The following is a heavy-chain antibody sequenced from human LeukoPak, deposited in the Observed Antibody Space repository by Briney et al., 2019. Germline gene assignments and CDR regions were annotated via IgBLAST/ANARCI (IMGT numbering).Heavy chain of an antibody. D-gene: IGHD1-26*01. CDR1: GYSISSGYY. V-gene: IGHV4-38-2*02. CDR2: IHHSGST. CDR3: ARGVNSGYFDY. Sequence: SETLSLTCTVSGYSISSGYYWGWIRQPPGKGLEWIGNIHHSGSTYYKPSLRSRVIISVDTSKNQFSLKLTSVTAADTAVYYCARGVNSGYFDYCGQGTLVTVSS. J-gene: IGHJ4*02.